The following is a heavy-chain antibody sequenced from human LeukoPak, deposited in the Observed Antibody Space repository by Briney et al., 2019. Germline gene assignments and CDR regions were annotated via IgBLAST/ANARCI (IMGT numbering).Heavy chain of an antibody. CDR3: AKRIGGSSSIYYYYYMDV. CDR1: GFTFSDYY. D-gene: IGHD6-6*01. V-gene: IGHV3-23*01. J-gene: IGHJ6*03. Sequence: GGSLRLSCAASGFTFSDYYMSWVRQAPGKGLEWVSVISGSGDSTYYADSVKGRFTVSRDNSKNTLYLQMNSLRAEDTAVYYCAKRIGGSSSIYYYYYMDVWGKGTTVTVSS. CDR2: ISGSGDST.